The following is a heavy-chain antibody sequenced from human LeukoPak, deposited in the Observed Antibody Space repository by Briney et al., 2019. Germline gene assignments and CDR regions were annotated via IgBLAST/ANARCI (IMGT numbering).Heavy chain of an antibody. D-gene: IGHD3-22*01. CDR1: GGSISSSSYY. CDR2: IYYSGST. V-gene: IGHV4-39*07. J-gene: IGHJ4*02. CDR3: ARVDSSGYYYYLDY. Sequence: SETLSLTCTVSGGSISSSSYYWGWIRQPPGKGLEWIGSIYYSGSTYYNPSLKSRVTISVDTSKNQFSLKLSSVTAADTAVYHCARVDSSGYYYYLDYWGQGTLVTVSS.